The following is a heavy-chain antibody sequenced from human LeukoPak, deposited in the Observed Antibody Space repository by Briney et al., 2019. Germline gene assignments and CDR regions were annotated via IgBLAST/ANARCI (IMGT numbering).Heavy chain of an antibody. J-gene: IGHJ4*02. CDR1: GFTFSSYS. Sequence: PGGSLRLSCAPSGFTFSSYSMNWVRPAPGKGLDWISAITGSGGTTYYADSVEGRFTISRDNSKNTLYLQVNSLRAEDTAVYYCARDRMGAMLYFDSWGQGTLVTVSS. V-gene: IGHV3-23*01. D-gene: IGHD3-16*01. CDR2: ITGSGGTT. CDR3: ARDRMGAMLYFDS.